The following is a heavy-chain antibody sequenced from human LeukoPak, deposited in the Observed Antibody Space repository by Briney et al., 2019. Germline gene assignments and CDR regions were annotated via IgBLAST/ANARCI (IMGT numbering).Heavy chain of an antibody. CDR2: IASDTYGGTA. CDR3: TRDQTPYY. Sequence: GGSLRLSCTASGFTFGDYAMTWVRQAPGKGLEWVGFIASDTYGGTAEYAASVKGRFIISRDDSKSIAYLQMNSLKTEDTAVYYCTRDQTPYYWGQGTLVTVSS. J-gene: IGHJ4*02. CDR1: GFTFGDYA. V-gene: IGHV3-49*04.